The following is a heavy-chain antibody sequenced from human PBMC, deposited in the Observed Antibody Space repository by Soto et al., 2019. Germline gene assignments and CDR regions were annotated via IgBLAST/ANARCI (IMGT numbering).Heavy chain of an antibody. CDR1: GGSISSYY. Sequence: SETLSLTCTVSGGSISSYYWSWIRQPPGKGLEWIGYIYYSGSTNYNPSLKSRVTISVDTSKNQFSLKLSSVTAADTAVYYCARSSRDWFDPWGQGTLVTVFS. CDR2: IYYSGST. V-gene: IGHV4-59*01. CDR3: ARSSRDWFDP. J-gene: IGHJ5*02.